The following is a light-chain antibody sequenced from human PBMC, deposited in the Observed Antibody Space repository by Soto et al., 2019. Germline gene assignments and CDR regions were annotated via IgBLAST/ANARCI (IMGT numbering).Light chain of an antibody. CDR3: QSYDSSLIGSPV. CDR1: SSNIGAGYD. CDR2: GNS. Sequence: QAVVTQPPSVSGAPGQRVTISCTGSSSNIGAGYDGHWYQQLPGTAPKLLIDGNSNRPSGVPDRFSGYKSGTSASLAITWLKAEDEADYYGQSYDSSLIGSPVLGGGTKLTVL. V-gene: IGLV1-40*01. J-gene: IGLJ2*01.